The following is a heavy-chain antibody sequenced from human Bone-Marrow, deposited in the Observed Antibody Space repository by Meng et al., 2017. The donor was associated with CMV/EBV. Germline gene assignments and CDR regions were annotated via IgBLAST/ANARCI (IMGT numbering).Heavy chain of an antibody. J-gene: IGHJ4*02. CDR3: ARQLNSEVSPIDS. Sequence: ASVKVSCKASGYTLNTSGFSWVRQAPGQGLEWMGWISGYSSTTKYAQNFQGRITMTTDTTTSTTYMELRSLRSDDTAIYYCARQLNSEVSPIDSWGQGTLVTVYS. CDR1: GYTLNTSG. CDR2: ISGYSSTT. V-gene: IGHV1-18*01. D-gene: IGHD4-23*01.